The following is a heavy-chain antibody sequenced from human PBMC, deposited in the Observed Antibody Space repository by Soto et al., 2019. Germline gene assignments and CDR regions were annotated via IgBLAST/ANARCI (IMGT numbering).Heavy chain of an antibody. CDR3: AGDYVPAATVGHFDY. Sequence: QVQLVESGGGVVQPGRSLRLSCAASGFTFSSYAMHWVRQAPGKGLEWVAVISYDGSNKYYADSVKGRFTISRDNSKNTLYLQMNSLSAEDTAVYYCAGDYVPAATVGHFDYWGQGTLVTVSS. V-gene: IGHV3-30-3*01. J-gene: IGHJ4*02. D-gene: IGHD2-2*01. CDR2: ISYDGSNK. CDR1: GFTFSSYA.